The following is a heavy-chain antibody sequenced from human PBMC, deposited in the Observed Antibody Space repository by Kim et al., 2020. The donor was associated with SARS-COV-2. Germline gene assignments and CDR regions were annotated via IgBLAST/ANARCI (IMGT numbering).Heavy chain of an antibody. V-gene: IGHV4-59*13. Sequence: SETLSLTCTVSGGSISSYYWSWIRQPPGKGLEWIGYIYYSGSTNYNPSLKSRVTISVDTSKNQFSLKLSSVTAADTAVYYCARVIANWNYGSFDYWGQGTLVTVSS. CDR3: ARVIANWNYGSFDY. D-gene: IGHD1-7*01. J-gene: IGHJ4*02. CDR2: IYYSGST. CDR1: GGSISSYY.